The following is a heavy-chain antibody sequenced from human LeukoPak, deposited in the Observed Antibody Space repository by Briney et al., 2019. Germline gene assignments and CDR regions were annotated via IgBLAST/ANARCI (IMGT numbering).Heavy chain of an antibody. V-gene: IGHV3-9*01. CDR1: GFTFDDYA. Sequence: GRSLVLSCAASGFTFDDYAMHWVRQAPGKGLEWDSGISWNSGSIGYADSVKGRFTISRDNAKNSLYLQMNSLRAEDTALYYCAKALDYVAHGGFDYWGQGTLVTVSS. D-gene: IGHD3-16*01. J-gene: IGHJ4*02. CDR2: ISWNSGSI. CDR3: AKALDYVAHGGFDY.